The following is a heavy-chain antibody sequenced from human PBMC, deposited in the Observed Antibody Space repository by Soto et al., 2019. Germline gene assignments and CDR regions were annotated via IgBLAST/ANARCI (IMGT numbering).Heavy chain of an antibody. Sequence: QVQLVPSGAEVKKPGASVKVSCKASGYTFTGYYMHWVRQAPGQGLEWMGWINPNSGGTNYAQKFQGWVTMTMDTSTSTAYMGLSRLSSDDTAVYYCARGSELLWFGVNCFDPWGQGTLVTVSS. CDR3: ARGSELLWFGVNCFDP. V-gene: IGHV1-2*04. J-gene: IGHJ5*02. CDR1: GYTFTGYY. CDR2: INPNSGGT. D-gene: IGHD3-10*01.